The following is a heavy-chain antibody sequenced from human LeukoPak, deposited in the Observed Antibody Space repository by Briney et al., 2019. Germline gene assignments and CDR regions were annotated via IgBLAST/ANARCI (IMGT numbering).Heavy chain of an antibody. D-gene: IGHD2-15*01. Sequence: ASVKVSCKVSGYTLTELSMHWVRQAPGKGLEWMGGFDPEDGETICAQKFQGRVTMTEDTSTDTAYMELSSLRSEDTAVYYCAALRSATKVWEFDYWGQGTLVTVSS. V-gene: IGHV1-24*01. J-gene: IGHJ4*02. CDR2: FDPEDGET. CDR3: AALRSATKVWEFDY. CDR1: GYTLTELS.